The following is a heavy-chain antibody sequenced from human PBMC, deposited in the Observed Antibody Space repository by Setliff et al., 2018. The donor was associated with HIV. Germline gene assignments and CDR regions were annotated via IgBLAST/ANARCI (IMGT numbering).Heavy chain of an antibody. Sequence: SVKVSCKASGGTFSSYAINWVRQAPGQGLEWMGGIITIFGKGNYAQKFQGRVTITADESTSTGYMELSSLRSEDTAVYYCARSGTHLEESRGSSGWVSAAFDIWGQGTMGTVSS. J-gene: IGHJ3*02. CDR3: ARSGTHLEESRGSSGWVSAAFDI. D-gene: IGHD6-19*01. V-gene: IGHV1-69*13. CDR2: IITIFGKG. CDR1: GGTFSSYA.